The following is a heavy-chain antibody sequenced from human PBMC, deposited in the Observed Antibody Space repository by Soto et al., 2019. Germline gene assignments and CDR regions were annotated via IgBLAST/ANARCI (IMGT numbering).Heavy chain of an antibody. CDR1: GFTFSSYA. CDR2: ISYDGSNK. V-gene: IGHV3-30-3*01. CDR3: ARARLRYNLNDFPYYYYGMDV. J-gene: IGHJ6*02. Sequence: QVQLVESGGGVVQPGRSLRLSCAASGFTFSSYAMHWVRQAPGKGLEWVAVISYDGSNKYYADSVKGRFTISRDNSKNTLYLQMNSLRAEDTAVYYCARARLRYNLNDFPYYYYGMDVWCQGTTFTVSS. D-gene: IGHD1-1*01.